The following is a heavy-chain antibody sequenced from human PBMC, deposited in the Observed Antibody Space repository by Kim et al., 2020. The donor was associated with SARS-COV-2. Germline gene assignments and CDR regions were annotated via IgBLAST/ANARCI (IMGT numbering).Heavy chain of an antibody. Sequence: TPTLTSRVTLSVDTTKNPFSLKLSPVTAADTAVYYCARRGYSYGPFDYWGQGTLVTVSS. D-gene: IGHD5-18*01. CDR3: ARRGYSYGPFDY. V-gene: IGHV4-31*02. J-gene: IGHJ4*02.